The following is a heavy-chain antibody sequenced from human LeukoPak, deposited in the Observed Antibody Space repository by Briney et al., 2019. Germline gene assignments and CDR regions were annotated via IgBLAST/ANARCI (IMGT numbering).Heavy chain of an antibody. CDR1: VGSVSNYY. Sequence: SETLSLTCTVSVGSVSNYYWSWLRQPPGKGLEWIGYVYYRGSTNYNPSLKSRLTISVDTSKNQFFLRLSSVTAADTAIYFCARVVPDGYSDYWGQGTLVTVSS. J-gene: IGHJ4*02. CDR3: ARVVPDGYSDY. CDR2: VYYRGST. D-gene: IGHD5-24*01. V-gene: IGHV4-59*02.